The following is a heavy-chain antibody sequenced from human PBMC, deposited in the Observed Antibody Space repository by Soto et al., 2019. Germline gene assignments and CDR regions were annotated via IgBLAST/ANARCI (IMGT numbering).Heavy chain of an antibody. V-gene: IGHV1-8*01. CDR1: GYTFNRHD. D-gene: IGHD3-22*01. J-gene: IGHJ3*02. Sequence: QVQLVQSGAEVKRSGASVRISCKASGYTFNRHDINWVRQATGQGPEWIGWMNPNSGNTGYAQKFQGRGTMTRDSSITTAYMDLSSLTSEDTAIYYCAREGLYDSIQDNTFDIWGQGTMVSVSS. CDR3: AREGLYDSIQDNTFDI. CDR2: MNPNSGNT.